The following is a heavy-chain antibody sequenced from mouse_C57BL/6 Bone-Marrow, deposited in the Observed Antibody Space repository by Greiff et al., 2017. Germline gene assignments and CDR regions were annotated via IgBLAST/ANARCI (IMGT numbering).Heavy chain of an antibody. D-gene: IGHD1-1*01. Sequence: QVQLQQPGAELVKPGASVKLSCKASGYTFTSYWMHWVKQRPGQGLEWIGMIHPNSGSTNYNEKFKSKATLTVDKSSSTAYMQLSRLTSEYSAVYYCTRSFYGSGYGCAMDYWGQGTSVNVSS. CDR2: IHPNSGST. V-gene: IGHV1-64*01. J-gene: IGHJ4*01. CDR3: TRSFYGSGYGCAMDY. CDR1: GYTFTSYW.